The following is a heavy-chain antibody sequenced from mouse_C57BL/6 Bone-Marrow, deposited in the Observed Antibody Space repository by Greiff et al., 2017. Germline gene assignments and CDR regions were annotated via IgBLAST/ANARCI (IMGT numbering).Heavy chain of an antibody. D-gene: IGHD2-5*01. CDR3: ASHYYSTPYAMDY. CDR1: GYTFTDYY. V-gene: IGHV1-26*01. CDR2: INPNNGGT. Sequence: VQLQQSGPELVKPGASVKISCKASGYTFTDYYMNWVKQSHGKSLEWIGDINPNNGGTSYNQKFKGKATLTVDKSSSTAYMELRSLTSEDSAVYYCASHYYSTPYAMDYWGQGTSVTVSS. J-gene: IGHJ4*01.